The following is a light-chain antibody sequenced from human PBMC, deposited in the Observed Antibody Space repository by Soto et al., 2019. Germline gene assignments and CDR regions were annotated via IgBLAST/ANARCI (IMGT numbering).Light chain of an antibody. CDR1: TGAVTNGHY. Sequence: QAVLTQEPSLTVSPGGTVTLTCGSSTGAVTNGHYPYWFQQKPGQAPRTLIYDTTNRHSWTPARFSGSLLGGKAAPTLSGAQPEDEAEYYCLLSYNGPYVFGTGTKVTVL. J-gene: IGLJ1*01. CDR2: DTT. CDR3: LLSYNGPYV. V-gene: IGLV7-46*01.